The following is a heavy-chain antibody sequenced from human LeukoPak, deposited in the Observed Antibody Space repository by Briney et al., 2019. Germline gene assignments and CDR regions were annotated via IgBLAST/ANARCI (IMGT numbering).Heavy chain of an antibody. V-gene: IGHV3-30*18. CDR1: GFTFSSYG. CDR2: ISYDGSNK. CDR3: AKGEVDSSGYYPRLH. J-gene: IGHJ4*02. Sequence: PGRSLRLSCAASGFTFSSYGMHWVRQAPGKGLKWVAVISYDGSNKYYADSVKGRFTISRDNSKNTLYLQMNSLRAEDTAVYYCAKGEVDSSGYYPRLHWGQGTLVTVSS. D-gene: IGHD3-22*01.